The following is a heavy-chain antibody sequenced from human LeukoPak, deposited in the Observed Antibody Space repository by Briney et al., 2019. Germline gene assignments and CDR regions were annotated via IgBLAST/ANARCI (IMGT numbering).Heavy chain of an antibody. CDR3: ANWIAAAGSFDY. J-gene: IGHJ4*02. D-gene: IGHD6-13*01. CDR2: ISGSGGST. Sequence: GGSLRLSCAASGFTFSSCAMSWVRQAPGKGLEWVSAISGSGGSTYYADSVKGRFTISRDNSKNTLYLQMNSLRAEDTAVYYCANWIAAAGSFDYWGQGTLVTVSS. V-gene: IGHV3-23*01. CDR1: GFTFSSCA.